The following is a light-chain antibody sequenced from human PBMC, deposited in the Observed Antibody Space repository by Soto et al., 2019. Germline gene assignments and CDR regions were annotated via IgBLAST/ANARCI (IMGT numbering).Light chain of an antibody. J-gene: IGKJ1*01. CDR2: GAS. CDR1: QTISSNS. Sequence: EIVLTQSPGTLSLSPGERATLSCRASQTISSNSLAWYQQKPGQAPRLLIYGASSRATGIPDRFSGSGSGTDFTLTISRLEPEDFAVYYCQQYNNWPPWTFGQGTKVEIK. V-gene: IGKV3-20*01. CDR3: QQYNNWPPWT.